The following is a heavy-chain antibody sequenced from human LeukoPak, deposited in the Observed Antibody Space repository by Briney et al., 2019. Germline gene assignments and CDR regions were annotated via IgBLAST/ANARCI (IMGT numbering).Heavy chain of an antibody. V-gene: IGHV4-61*01. Sequence: SSETLSLTCTVSGGSISSSSYYWSWIRQPPGKGLEWIGYIYYSGSTNYNPSLKSRVTISVDTSKNQFSLKLSSVTAADTAVYYCARLIYRMVRGSYYMDVWGKGTTVTVSS. CDR1: GGSISSSSYY. CDR2: IYYSGST. J-gene: IGHJ6*03. D-gene: IGHD3-10*01. CDR3: ARLIYRMVRGSYYMDV.